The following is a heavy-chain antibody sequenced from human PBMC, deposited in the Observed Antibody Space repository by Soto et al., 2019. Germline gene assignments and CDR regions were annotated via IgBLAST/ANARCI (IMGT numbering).Heavy chain of an antibody. CDR3: ARLEGFQLPRDYGDYRAYYYDSSGYYGP. CDR2: IYYSGST. CDR1: GGSISSSSYY. Sequence: QLQLQESGPGLVKPSETLSLTCTVSGGSISSSSYYWGWIRQPPGKGLEWIGSIYYSGSTYYNPSLKSRVTISVDTSNNQFSLKLSSVTAADTAVYYCARLEGFQLPRDYGDYRAYYYDSSGYYGPWGQGTLVTVSS. D-gene: IGHD3-22*01. J-gene: IGHJ5*02. V-gene: IGHV4-39*01.